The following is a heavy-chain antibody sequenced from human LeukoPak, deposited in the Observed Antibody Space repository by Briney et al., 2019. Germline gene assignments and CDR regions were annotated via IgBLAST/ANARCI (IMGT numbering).Heavy chain of an antibody. CDR1: GFTFSSYA. Sequence: GGSLRLSCAASGFTFSSYAMSWVRQAPGKGLEWVSAISGSGGSTYYADSVKGRFTISRDNSKNTLYLQMNSLRAEDTAVYYCAKVSYSFRKWSYSAAPFADYWGQGTLVTVSS. J-gene: IGHJ4*02. D-gene: IGHD6-13*01. CDR2: ISGSGGST. CDR3: AKVSYSFRKWSYSAAPFADY. V-gene: IGHV3-23*01.